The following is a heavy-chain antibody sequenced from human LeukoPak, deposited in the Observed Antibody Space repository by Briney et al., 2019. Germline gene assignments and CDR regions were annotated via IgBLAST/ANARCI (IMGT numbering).Heavy chain of an antibody. CDR1: GYSFTDYW. D-gene: IGHD6-6*01. V-gene: IGHV5-51*01. CDR2: IFPRDSDT. J-gene: IGHJ6*02. CDR3: ARLRAPMAARHYGMDV. Sequence: GESLKISCQGSGYSFTDYWIAWVRQMPGKGLEWMGIIFPRDSDTRYSPSFQGQVTISADKSISTAYLQWSSLKASDTAMYYCARLRAPMAARHYGMDVWGQGTTVTVSS.